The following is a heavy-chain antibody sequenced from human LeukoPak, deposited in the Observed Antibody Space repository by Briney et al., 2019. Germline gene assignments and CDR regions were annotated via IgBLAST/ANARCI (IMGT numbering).Heavy chain of an antibody. J-gene: IGHJ4*02. D-gene: IGHD1-26*01. Sequence: PGRSLRPFCAASGFTFSTYGMHWVRQAPGKGLEWVSYISSGSGNIYYADSVKGRFTISRDNGKNSLFLQMNSLRDEDTAVYYCARGSSGSTFGHGGQGTLITVSS. CDR2: ISSGSGNI. V-gene: IGHV3-48*02. CDR3: ARGSSGSTFGH. CDR1: GFTFSTYG.